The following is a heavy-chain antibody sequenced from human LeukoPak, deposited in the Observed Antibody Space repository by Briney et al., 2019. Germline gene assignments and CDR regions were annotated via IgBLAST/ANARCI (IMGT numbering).Heavy chain of an antibody. V-gene: IGHV1-24*01. CDR2: FDPEDGET. J-gene: IGHJ4*02. D-gene: IGHD3-22*01. CDR1: GYTLTELS. Sequence: ASVKVSCKVSGYTLTELSMHWVRQAPGKGREWMGGFDPEDGETIYAQKFQGRVTMTEDTSTDTAYMELSSLRSEDTAVYYCATDPHYYDSSGYRHYWGQGTLVTVSS. CDR3: ATDPHYYDSSGYRHY.